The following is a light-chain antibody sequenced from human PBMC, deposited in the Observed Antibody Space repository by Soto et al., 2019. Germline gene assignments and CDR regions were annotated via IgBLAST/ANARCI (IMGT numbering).Light chain of an antibody. CDR2: KAS. Sequence: DIQMTQSPSTLSASVGDRVTITCRASQSISSWLAWYQQKPGKAPKLLIYKASSLESGVPSRFSGSGSGTEFTITINSLQPDDFATYYCQQYNSYPTFGQGTKVEIK. V-gene: IGKV1-5*03. J-gene: IGKJ1*01. CDR1: QSISSW. CDR3: QQYNSYPT.